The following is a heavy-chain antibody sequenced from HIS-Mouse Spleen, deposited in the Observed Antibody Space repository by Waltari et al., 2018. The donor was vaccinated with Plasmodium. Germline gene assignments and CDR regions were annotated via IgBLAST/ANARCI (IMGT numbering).Heavy chain of an antibody. CDR2: ISYDGSNK. Sequence: QVQLVESGGGVVQPGRSLRLPCAASGFTLSSLGMYWVRKGPGKGLEWVAVISYDGSNKYYADSVKGRFTISRDNSKNTLYLQMNSLRAEDTAVYYCAKEVLGYYDFWSRPDYWGQGTLVTVSS. V-gene: IGHV3-30*18. J-gene: IGHJ4*02. D-gene: IGHD3-3*01. CDR1: GFTLSSLG. CDR3: AKEVLGYYDFWSRPDY.